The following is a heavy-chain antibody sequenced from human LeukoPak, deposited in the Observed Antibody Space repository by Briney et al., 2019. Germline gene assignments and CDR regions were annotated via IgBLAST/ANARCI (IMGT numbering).Heavy chain of an antibody. J-gene: IGHJ4*02. V-gene: IGHV3-7*01. CDR1: GFTFSNYW. D-gene: IGHD1-14*01. CDR3: ARNSPGLGY. CDR2: IKVDGSET. Sequence: PGGSLRLSCAASGFTFSNYWMSWVRQVPGKGLEWLANIKVDGSETYYVDSLKGRFTISRDNAKNSVYLQMNSLRVEDSAVYYCARNSPGLGYWGQGTLVTVSS.